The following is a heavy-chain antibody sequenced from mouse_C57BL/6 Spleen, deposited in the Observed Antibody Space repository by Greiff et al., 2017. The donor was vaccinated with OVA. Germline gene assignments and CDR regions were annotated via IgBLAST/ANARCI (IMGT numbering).Heavy chain of an antibody. J-gene: IGHJ4*01. CDR3: ARSSYPYYYAMDY. V-gene: IGHV1-54*01. D-gene: IGHD1-1*01. CDR2: INPGSGGT. Sequence: QVQLQQSGAELVRPGTSVKVSCKASGYAFTNYLIEWVKQRPGQGLEWIGVINPGSGGTNYNEKFKGKATLTADKSSSTAYMQLSSLTSEDSAVYFCARSSYPYYYAMDYWGQGTSVTVSS. CDR1: GYAFTNYL.